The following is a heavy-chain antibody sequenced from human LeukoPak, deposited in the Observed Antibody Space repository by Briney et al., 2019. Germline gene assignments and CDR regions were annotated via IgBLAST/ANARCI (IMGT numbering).Heavy chain of an antibody. CDR1: GFTFSDYY. J-gene: IGHJ6*02. Sequence: PGGSLRLSCAVSGFTFSDYYMRWIRQAPGKGLEWVSYIRSSGSTIYYADSVKGRFTISRDNAKNSLYLQMNSLRAEDTAVYYCARDRKVTTPYYYYGMDVWGQGTTVTVSS. CDR3: ARDRKVTTPYYYYGMDV. V-gene: IGHV3-11*01. D-gene: IGHD4-17*01. CDR2: IRSSGSTI.